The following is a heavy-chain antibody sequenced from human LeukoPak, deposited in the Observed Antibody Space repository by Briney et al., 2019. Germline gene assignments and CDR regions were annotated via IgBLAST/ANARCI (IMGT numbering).Heavy chain of an antibody. D-gene: IGHD2-15*01. CDR3: ARDPHYCSGGSCYSLGFDP. CDR2: IWADGSNQ. J-gene: IGHJ5*02. Sequence: GGSLRLSCAASGFTFSSYAMQWVRQAPGKGLEWVAVIWADGSNQYYADSVKGRFTISRDISKNTLYLQMNSLRAEDTAVYYCARDPHYCSGGSCYSLGFDPWGQGTLVTVSS. V-gene: IGHV3-33*08. CDR1: GFTFSSYA.